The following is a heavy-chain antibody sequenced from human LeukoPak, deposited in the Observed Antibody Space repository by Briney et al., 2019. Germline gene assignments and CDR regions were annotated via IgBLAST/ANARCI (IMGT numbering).Heavy chain of an antibody. CDR1: GYTFINYD. CDR2: MNPNTGNA. CDR3: ARDPTVTTGFDY. V-gene: IGHV1-8*01. D-gene: IGHD4-17*01. Sequence: ASVKVSCKASGYTFINYDINWVRQATGQGLQWMGWMNPNTGNAASAQKFQGRVTMARNTSITTAYMELSSLRSEDTAVYYCARDPTVTTGFDYWGQGTLVTVSS. J-gene: IGHJ4*02.